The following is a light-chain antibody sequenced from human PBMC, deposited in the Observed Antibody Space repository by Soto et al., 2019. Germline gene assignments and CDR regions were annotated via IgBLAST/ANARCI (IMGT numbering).Light chain of an antibody. CDR1: QRIGRL. J-gene: IGKJ4*01. Sequence: DIQMTQSPSSLSASVGDRVTITCRASQRIGRLLAWYQQKPDKAPKCLLSSASTLKSGVPSWFSGNGSGTNFTLTISSLQPDDFATYYCQQYDTYPLTFGGGTKVEIK. CDR2: SAS. V-gene: IGKV1D-16*01. CDR3: QQYDTYPLT.